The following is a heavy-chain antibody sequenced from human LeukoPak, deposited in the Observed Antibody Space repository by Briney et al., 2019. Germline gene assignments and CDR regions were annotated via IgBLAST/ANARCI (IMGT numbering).Heavy chain of an antibody. Sequence: GGSLRLSCAASGFTFSSYAMSWVRQAPGKGLEWVSAISGSGGSTYYADSVKGRFIISRDNSKSTSNLQLNSLRAEDTAVYYCAREGDSRWGELSPWGQGTLVNVSS. D-gene: IGHD3-16*02. CDR1: GFTFSSYA. V-gene: IGHV3-23*01. CDR3: AREGDSRWGELSP. J-gene: IGHJ1*01. CDR2: ISGSGGST.